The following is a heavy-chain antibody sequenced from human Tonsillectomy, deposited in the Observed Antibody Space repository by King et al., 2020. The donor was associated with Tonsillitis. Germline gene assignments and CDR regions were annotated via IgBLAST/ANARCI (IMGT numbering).Heavy chain of an antibody. D-gene: IGHD3-10*01. Sequence: VQLVESGGGVVQPGRSLRLSCAASGFTFSTYAMHWVRQAPGKGLEWVAIISYDGNDDYYADSVKGRFTVSRDNSKNTLYLQMNSLRVEDTAVYYCAKIAYDSWSGYGSGSYCHLDYWGQGTPVTVSS. CDR2: ISYDGNDD. CDR1: GFTFSTYA. CDR3: AKIAYDSWSGYGSGSYCHLDY. J-gene: IGHJ4*02. V-gene: IGHV3-30*01.